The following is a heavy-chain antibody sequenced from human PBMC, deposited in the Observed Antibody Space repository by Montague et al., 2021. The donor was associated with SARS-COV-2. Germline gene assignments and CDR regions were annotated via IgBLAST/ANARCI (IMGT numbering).Heavy chain of an antibody. CDR2: IYHSGST. CDR3: ARGLGTPYYCRGGSCYSSDWFDP. Sequence: TLSLTCAVSGGSISSGGYSWSWIRQPPGKGLEWIGYIYHSGSTHYNPSLKSRVTISVDRSKNQFSLKLSSVTAADTAVYYCARGLGTPYYCRGGSCYSSDWFDPWGQGTLVTVSS. CDR1: GGSISSGGYS. J-gene: IGHJ5*02. D-gene: IGHD2-15*01. V-gene: IGHV4-30-2*01.